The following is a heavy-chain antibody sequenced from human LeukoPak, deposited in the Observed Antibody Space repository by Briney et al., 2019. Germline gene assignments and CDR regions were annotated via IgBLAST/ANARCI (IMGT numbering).Heavy chain of an antibody. CDR2: IYYSGST. J-gene: IGHJ4*02. CDR1: GGSISSGGYY. CDR3: ARDTGWSSDY. V-gene: IGHV4-31*03. Sequence: SETLSLTCTVSGGSISSGGYYWSWIRQHPGKGLEWIGYIYYSGSTYYNPSLKSRVTISVDTSKNQFSLKLSSVTAADTAVYYCARDTGWSSDYWGQGTLVTVSS. D-gene: IGHD2-15*01.